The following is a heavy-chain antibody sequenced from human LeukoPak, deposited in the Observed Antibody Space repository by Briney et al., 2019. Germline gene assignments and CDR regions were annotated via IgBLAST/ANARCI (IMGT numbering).Heavy chain of an antibody. Sequence: GGSLRLSCAASGFTFSNYAMSWVRQAPGKGLEWVSTLSGTGGSTYYADSVKGRFTISRDNSKNTLYLQMNSLRAEDTAVYYCVREDTPATANYWGQGTLVTISS. CDR3: VREDTPATANY. V-gene: IGHV3-23*01. CDR1: GFTFSNYA. J-gene: IGHJ4*02. CDR2: LSGTGGST. D-gene: IGHD2-21*02.